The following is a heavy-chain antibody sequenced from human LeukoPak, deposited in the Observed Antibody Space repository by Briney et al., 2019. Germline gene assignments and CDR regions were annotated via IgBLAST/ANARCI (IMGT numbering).Heavy chain of an antibody. CDR2: ISAYNGNT. CDR3: ARDGRYYDFWSGYSGGYFDY. J-gene: IGHJ4*02. CDR1: GGTFSSYA. D-gene: IGHD3-3*01. V-gene: IGHV1-18*01. Sequence: GASVKVSCKASGGTFSSYAISWVRQAPGQGLEWMGWISAYNGNTNYAQKLQGRVTMTTDTSTSTAYMELRSLRSDDTAVYYCARDGRYYDFWSGYSGGYFDYWGQGTLVTVSS.